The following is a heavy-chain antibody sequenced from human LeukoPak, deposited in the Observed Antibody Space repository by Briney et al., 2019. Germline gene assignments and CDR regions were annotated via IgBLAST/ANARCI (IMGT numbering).Heavy chain of an antibody. Sequence: SSETLSLTCAVYGGSFSGYYWSWIRQPPGKGLEWNGEINHSGSTNYNPSLKSRVTISVDTSKNQFSLKLSSVTAADTAVYYCARGRGYSSSWYYYYGMDVWGQGTTVTVSS. CDR2: INHSGST. D-gene: IGHD6-13*01. CDR3: ARGRGYSSSWYYYYGMDV. V-gene: IGHV4-34*01. J-gene: IGHJ6*02. CDR1: GGSFSGYY.